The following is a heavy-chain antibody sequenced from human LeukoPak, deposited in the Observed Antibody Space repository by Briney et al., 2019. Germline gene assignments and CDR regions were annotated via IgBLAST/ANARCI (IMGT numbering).Heavy chain of an antibody. CDR2: IYYSGST. V-gene: IGHV4-59*01. D-gene: IGHD6-13*01. Sequence: SETLSLTCTISGGSISSSYWSWTRQPPGKGLEWIGYIYYSGSTNYSPSLKSRVTISVDTSKNQFSLKLSSVTAADTAVYYCARLYSSSLGRVFDYWGQGTLVTVSS. CDR3: ARLYSSSLGRVFDY. CDR1: GGSISSSY. J-gene: IGHJ4*02.